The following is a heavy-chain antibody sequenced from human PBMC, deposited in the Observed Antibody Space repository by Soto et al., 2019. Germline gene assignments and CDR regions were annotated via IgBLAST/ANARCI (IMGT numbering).Heavy chain of an antibody. V-gene: IGHV4-34*01. CDR3: ARLRTYYDFWSGSYYYYGMDV. Sequence: SETLSLTCAVYGGSFSGYYWSWIRQPPGKGLEWIGEINHSRSTNYNPSLKSRVTISVDTSKNQFSLKLSSVTAADTAVYYCARLRTYYDFWSGSYYYYGMDVWGQGTTVTVSS. CDR2: INHSRST. D-gene: IGHD3-3*01. J-gene: IGHJ6*02. CDR1: GGSFSGYY.